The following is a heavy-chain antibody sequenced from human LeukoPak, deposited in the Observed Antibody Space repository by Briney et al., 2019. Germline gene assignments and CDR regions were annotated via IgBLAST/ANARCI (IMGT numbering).Heavy chain of an antibody. CDR1: GDTFSSYT. Sequence: SVTVSCTASGDTFSSYTITWVRQAHGQGLEWMGGIIPIFGTPNYAQKFKGRVTTTTDESTSTGYMELSSLTSEDTAVYYCARGVSYGAGSDNLDYWGQGTLVTVSS. D-gene: IGHD3-10*01. J-gene: IGHJ4*02. V-gene: IGHV1-69*05. CDR2: IIPIFGTP. CDR3: ARGVSYGAGSDNLDY.